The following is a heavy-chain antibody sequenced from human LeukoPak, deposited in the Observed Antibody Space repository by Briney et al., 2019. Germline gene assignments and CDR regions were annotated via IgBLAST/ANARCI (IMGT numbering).Heavy chain of an antibody. J-gene: IGHJ4*02. CDR3: ARERWSPMIVVGTADY. D-gene: IGHD3-22*01. CDR1: GGSISSYY. CDR2: IYYSGST. V-gene: IGHV4-59*01. Sequence: SETLSLTCTVSGGSISSYYWSWIRQPPGKGLEWIGYIYYSGSTNYNPSLKSRVTISVDTSKNQFSLKLSSVTAADTAVYYCARERWSPMIVVGTADYWGQGTLVTVSS.